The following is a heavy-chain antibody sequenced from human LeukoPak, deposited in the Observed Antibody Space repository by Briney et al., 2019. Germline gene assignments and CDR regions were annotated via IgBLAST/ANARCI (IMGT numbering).Heavy chain of an antibody. CDR3: ARVSYYDFWSGYYPSSTYNWFDP. Sequence: ASVKVSCKASGYTFTGYYMHWVRQAPGQGLEWMGWINPNSGGTNYAQKFQGRVTMTRDTSISTAYMELSRLRSDDTAVYYCARVSYYDFWSGYYPSSTYNWFDPWGQGTLVTVSS. J-gene: IGHJ5*02. CDR1: GYTFTGYY. D-gene: IGHD3-3*01. CDR2: INPNSGGT. V-gene: IGHV1-2*02.